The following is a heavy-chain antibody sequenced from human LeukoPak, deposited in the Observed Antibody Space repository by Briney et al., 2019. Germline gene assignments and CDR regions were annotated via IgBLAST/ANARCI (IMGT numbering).Heavy chain of an antibody. J-gene: IGHJ3*02. Sequence: GASVKVSCKASVGTFSSYAISWVRQAPGEGLEWVGGIFPIFGTPNYAQKFQGRVTITADESTSTAYMELSSLRSEDAAVYYCGREAAGYSSSWYAGKGNNDVFDIWGEGTMVTVSS. CDR1: VGTFSSYA. V-gene: IGHV1-69*01. CDR3: GREAAGYSSSWYAGKGNNDVFDI. D-gene: IGHD6-13*01. CDR2: IFPIFGTP.